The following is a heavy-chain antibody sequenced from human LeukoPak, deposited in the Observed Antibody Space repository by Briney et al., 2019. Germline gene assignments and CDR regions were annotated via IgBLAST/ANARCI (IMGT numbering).Heavy chain of an antibody. D-gene: IGHD3-22*01. J-gene: IGHJ6*03. Sequence: ASVKVSCKASGYTFTGYYMHWVRQAPGQGLEWMGGIIPIFGTANYAQKFQGRVTITTDESTSTAYMELSSLRSEDTAVYYCARAPYYYDSSGYSQGGYYYYYMDVWGKGTTVTVSS. V-gene: IGHV1-69*05. CDR2: IIPIFGTA. CDR3: ARAPYYYDSSGYSQGGYYYYYMDV. CDR1: GYTFTGYY.